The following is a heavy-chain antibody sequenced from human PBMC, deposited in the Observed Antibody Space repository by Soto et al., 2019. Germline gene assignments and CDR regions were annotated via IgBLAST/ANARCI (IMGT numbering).Heavy chain of an antibody. D-gene: IGHD2-21*02. Sequence: SVKVSCKASGGTFSSYAISWVGQAPGRGLEWMGGIIPIFGTANYAQKFQGRVTITADKSTSTAYMELSSLRSEDTAVYSCASHFVVVTATYYYYYGMDVWGQGTTVTFSS. CDR2: IIPIFGTA. CDR1: GGTFSSYA. J-gene: IGHJ6*02. CDR3: ASHFVVVTATYYYYYGMDV. V-gene: IGHV1-69*06.